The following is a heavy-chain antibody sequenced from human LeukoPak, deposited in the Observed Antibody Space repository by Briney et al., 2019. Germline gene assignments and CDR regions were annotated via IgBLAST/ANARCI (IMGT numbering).Heavy chain of an antibody. D-gene: IGHD2-8*02. J-gene: IGHJ4*02. Sequence: PGGSLRLFCAASGFTFSNYAMNWVRQAPGKGLDWVSAISGSGGSTDYANSVKGRFTISRDNSKNVLYLQMNSLRAEDTAVYYCAREKYSTGYYYFDYWGQGTLVTVSS. V-gene: IGHV3-23*01. CDR2: ISGSGGST. CDR3: AREKYSTGYYYFDY. CDR1: GFTFSNYA.